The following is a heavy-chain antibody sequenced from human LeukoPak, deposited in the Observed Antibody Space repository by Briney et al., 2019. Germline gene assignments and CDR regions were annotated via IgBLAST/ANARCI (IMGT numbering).Heavy chain of an antibody. CDR2: IYYSGST. J-gene: IGHJ3*02. Sequence: SETLSLTCTVSGGSISSPSYYWGWIRQPPGKGLEWIGSIYYSGSTYYNPSLKSRLTISVDTSKNQFSLKLSSVTAADTAVYYCARPEGSSQSVAARSDAFDIWGQGTMVTVSS. D-gene: IGHD6-6*01. CDR1: GGSISSPSYY. CDR3: ARPEGSSQSVAARSDAFDI. V-gene: IGHV4-39*01.